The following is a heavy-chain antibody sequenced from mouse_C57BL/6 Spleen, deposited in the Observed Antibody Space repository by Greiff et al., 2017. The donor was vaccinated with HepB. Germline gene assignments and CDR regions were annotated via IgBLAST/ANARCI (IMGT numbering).Heavy chain of an antibody. V-gene: IGHV1-54*01. CDR3: ARCLPRAMDY. CDR2: INPGSGGT. D-gene: IGHD6-2*01. CDR1: GYAFTNYL. J-gene: IGHJ4*01. Sequence: VQLQQSGAELVRPGTSVKVSCKASGYAFTNYLIEWVKQRPGQGLERIGVINPGSGGTNYNEKFKGKATLTADKSSSTAYMQLSSLTSEDSAVYFCARCLPRAMDYWGQGTSVTVSS.